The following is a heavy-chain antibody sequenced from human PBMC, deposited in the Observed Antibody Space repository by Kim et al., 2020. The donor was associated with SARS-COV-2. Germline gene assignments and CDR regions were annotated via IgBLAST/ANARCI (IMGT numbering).Heavy chain of an antibody. CDR1: GFRISVFG. CDR3: ARNLGMDV. Sequence: GGSLRLSCAASGFRISVFGMHWVRQIPGKGLEWVAFMSYDGTNKYNGDSVKGRFTVSRDTSKNKLFLQMNSLRRDDTAVYYCARNLGMDVWGQGTTVTVSS. V-gene: IGHV3-30*03. J-gene: IGHJ6*02. CDR2: MSYDGTNK.